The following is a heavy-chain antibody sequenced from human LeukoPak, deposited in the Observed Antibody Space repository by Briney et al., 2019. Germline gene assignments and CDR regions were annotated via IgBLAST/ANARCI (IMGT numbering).Heavy chain of an antibody. CDR2: ISAYNGNT. CDR1: GYTFTSYG. V-gene: IGHV1-18*01. J-gene: IGHJ4*02. D-gene: IGHD3-22*01. Sequence: ASVKVSCKASGYTFTSYGISLVRQAPGQGLEWMGWISAYNGNTNYAQKLQGRVTMTTDTSTSTAYMELRSLRSDDTAVYYCARPYYESSAPPYDYWGQGTLVTVSS. CDR3: ARPYYESSAPPYDY.